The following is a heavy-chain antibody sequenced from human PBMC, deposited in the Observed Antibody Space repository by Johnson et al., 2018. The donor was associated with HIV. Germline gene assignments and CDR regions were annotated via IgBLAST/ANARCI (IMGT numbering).Heavy chain of an antibody. V-gene: IGHV3-23*04. D-gene: IGHD6-13*01. J-gene: IGHJ3*01. CDR1: GFTFSSYA. CDR3: SRPWGASSSPDSCDL. Sequence: MQLVESGGGLVQPGGSLRLSCAASGFTFSSYAMSWVRQAPGKGLEWVSGISGSGGSTNYADSAKGRFTISRDNSKNTLYLQMNSLRAEDTAVYYCSRPWGASSSPDSCDLWGQGTMVTVSS. CDR2: ISGSGGST.